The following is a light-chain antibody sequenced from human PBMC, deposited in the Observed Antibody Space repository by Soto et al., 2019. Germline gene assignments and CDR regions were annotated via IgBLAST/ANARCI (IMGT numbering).Light chain of an antibody. Sequence: EIVLTQSPGALSLSPGERATLSCRTSHDISSSYLAWYQQKRGQAPRLLMYGASTRATGIPDRFSGSGSGTDFTLTISRLEPEDFAVYYCQHYGGSVLTFGGGNKVEIK. J-gene: IGKJ4*01. CDR2: GAS. CDR1: HDISSSY. V-gene: IGKV3-20*01. CDR3: QHYGGSVLT.